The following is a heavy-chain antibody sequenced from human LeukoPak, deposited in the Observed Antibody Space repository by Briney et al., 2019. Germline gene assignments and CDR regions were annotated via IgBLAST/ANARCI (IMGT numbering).Heavy chain of an antibody. D-gene: IGHD2-21*02. CDR1: GDSISSSSYF. Sequence: SETLSLTCTVSGDSISSSSYFWSWIRQSPGKGLEWIGEINHGGSTTYNPSLQSRVTMSVDTSTNQISLKMTSVTAADTAVYYCARGRGDPYWGQGTLVTVSS. V-gene: IGHV4-39*07. CDR2: INHGGST. J-gene: IGHJ4*02. CDR3: ARGRGDPY.